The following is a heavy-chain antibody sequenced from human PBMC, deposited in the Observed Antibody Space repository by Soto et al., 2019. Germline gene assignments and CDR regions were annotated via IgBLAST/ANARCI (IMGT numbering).Heavy chain of an antibody. CDR2: IYSGGST. J-gene: IGHJ4*02. CDR1: GFTVSSNY. D-gene: IGHD6-19*01. Sequence: GESLKISCAASGFTVSSNYMSWVRQAPGKGLEWVSVIYSGGSTYYADSVKGRFTISRDNSKNTLYLQMNSLRAEDTAVYYCAIAQWLVPDYWGQGTLVTVSS. CDR3: AIAQWLVPDY. V-gene: IGHV3-66*01.